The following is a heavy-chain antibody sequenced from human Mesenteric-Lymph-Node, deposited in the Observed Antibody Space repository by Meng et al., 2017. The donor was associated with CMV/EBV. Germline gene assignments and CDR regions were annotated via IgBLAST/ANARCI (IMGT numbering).Heavy chain of an antibody. CDR2: ISDTSGNI. Sequence: EDSGFTFRNYAMSWVRQAAGKGLEWVSTISDTSGNIYYADSVKGRFTISRDNSKNMLYLQMNSLRVEDTAIYYCARDYIVTEYYFDYWGQGTLVTVSS. CDR1: GFTFRNYA. V-gene: IGHV3-23*01. D-gene: IGHD1-26*01. J-gene: IGHJ4*02. CDR3: ARDYIVTEYYFDY.